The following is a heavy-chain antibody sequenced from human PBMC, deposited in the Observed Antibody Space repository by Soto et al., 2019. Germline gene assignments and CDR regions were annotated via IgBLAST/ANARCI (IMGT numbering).Heavy chain of an antibody. Sequence: SETLSLTCTVSGGSISSYYWSWIRQPAGKGLEWIGRIYTSGSTNYNPSPKSRVTMSVDTSKNHFSLKLSSVTAADTAVYYCASSPIAARRAQFDYWGQGTLVTVS. CDR1: GGSISSYY. J-gene: IGHJ4*02. D-gene: IGHD6-6*01. CDR3: ASSPIAARRAQFDY. CDR2: IYTSGST. V-gene: IGHV4-4*07.